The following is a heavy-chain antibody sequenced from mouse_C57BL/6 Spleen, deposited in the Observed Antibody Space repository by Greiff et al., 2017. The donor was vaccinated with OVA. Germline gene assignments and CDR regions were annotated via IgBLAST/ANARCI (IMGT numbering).Heavy chain of an antibody. Sequence: EVQVVESGGGLVKPGGSLKLSCAASGFTFSSYAMSWVRQTPEKRLEWVATISDGGSYTYYPDNVKGRFTISRDNAKNNLYLQMSHLQSEDTAMYDSGRWDYGHSGAMDYWGQGTSVTVSS. D-gene: IGHD2-1*01. CDR1: GFTFSSYA. V-gene: IGHV5-4*01. CDR3: GRWDYGHSGAMDY. CDR2: ISDGGSYT. J-gene: IGHJ4*01.